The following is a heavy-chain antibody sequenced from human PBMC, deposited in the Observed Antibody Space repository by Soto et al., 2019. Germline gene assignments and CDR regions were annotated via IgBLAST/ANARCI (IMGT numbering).Heavy chain of an antibody. D-gene: IGHD5-18*01. Sequence: GASVKVSCKASGGTFSSYAISWVRQAPGQGLEWMGGIIPIFGTANYAQKFQGRVTITADESTSTAYMELSSLRSEDTAVYYCARERGYSYGSDLDYWGQGTLVTSPQ. V-gene: IGHV1-69*13. CDR2: IIPIFGTA. CDR1: GGTFSSYA. J-gene: IGHJ4*02. CDR3: ARERGYSYGSDLDY.